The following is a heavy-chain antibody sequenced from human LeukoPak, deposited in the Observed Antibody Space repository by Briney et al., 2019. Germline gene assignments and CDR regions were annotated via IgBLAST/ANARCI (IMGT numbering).Heavy chain of an antibody. Sequence: SETLSLTCAVYGGSFSGYYWSWIRQPPGKGLEWIGEINHSGSTNYNPSLKSRVTISVDTSKNQFSLRLSSVTAADTAVYYCARHVRKRGIAVAGTPGWFDPWGQGTLVTVSS. J-gene: IGHJ5*02. CDR2: INHSGST. D-gene: IGHD6-19*01. V-gene: IGHV4-34*01. CDR1: GGSFSGYY. CDR3: ARHVRKRGIAVAGTPGWFDP.